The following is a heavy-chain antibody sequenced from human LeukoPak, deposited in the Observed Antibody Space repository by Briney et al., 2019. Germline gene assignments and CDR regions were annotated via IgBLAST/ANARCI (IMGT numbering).Heavy chain of an antibody. D-gene: IGHD5-12*01. CDR3: ARDTITLWYNYYYGMDV. CDR1: GFTFSSYS. Sequence: GGSLRLSCAASGFTFSSYSMNGVRQAPGKGLEWVSSISSSSYIYYADSVKGRFTISRDNAKNSLYLQMNSLRAEDTAVYYCARDTITLWYNYYYGMDVWGQGTTVTVSS. V-gene: IGHV3-21*01. J-gene: IGHJ6*02. CDR2: ISSSSYI.